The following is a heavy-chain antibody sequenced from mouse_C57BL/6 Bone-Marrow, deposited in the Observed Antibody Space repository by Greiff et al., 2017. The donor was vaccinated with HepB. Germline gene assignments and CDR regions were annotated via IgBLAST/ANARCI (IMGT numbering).Heavy chain of an antibody. V-gene: IGHV1-59*01. CDR3: ARSSGYYYGSSWFAY. CDR1: GYTFTSYW. CDR2: IDPSDSYT. Sequence: QVQLQQPGAELVRPGTSVKLSCKASGYTFTSYWMHWVKQRPGQGLEWIGVIDPSDSYTNYNQKFKGKATLTVDTSSSTAYMQLRSLTAEDSAVYYCARSSGYYYGSSWFAYWGQGTLVTGSA. D-gene: IGHD1-1*01. J-gene: IGHJ3*01.